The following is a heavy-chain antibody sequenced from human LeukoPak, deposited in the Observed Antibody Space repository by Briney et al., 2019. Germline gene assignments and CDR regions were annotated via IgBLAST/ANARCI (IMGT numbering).Heavy chain of an antibody. J-gene: IGHJ3*02. V-gene: IGHV3-74*01. D-gene: IGHD3-22*01. CDR1: GFTFGSPW. CDR3: ARGLAGDYYDSSGYYYRSANAFDI. CDR2: INSDGSIT. Sequence: PGGSLRLSCAASGFTFGSPWMHWVRQAPGKGLVWVSHINSDGSITSYADSVKGRFTISRDNAKNTLYLQMNSLRAEDTAVYYCARGLAGDYYDSSGYYYRSANAFDIWGQGTMVTVSS.